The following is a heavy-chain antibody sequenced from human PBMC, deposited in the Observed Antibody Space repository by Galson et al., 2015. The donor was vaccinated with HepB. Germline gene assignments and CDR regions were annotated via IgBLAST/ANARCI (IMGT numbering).Heavy chain of an antibody. Sequence: SLRLSCAASGFTFSNAWMSWVRQAPGKGLEWVGRIKSKTDGGTTDYAAPVKGRFTISRDDSKNTLYLQMNSLKTEDTAVYYCTTADYYGSGPDYWGQGTLVTVSS. CDR1: GFTFSNAW. V-gene: IGHV3-15*01. J-gene: IGHJ4*02. CDR2: IKSKTDGGTT. D-gene: IGHD3-10*01. CDR3: TTADYYGSGPDY.